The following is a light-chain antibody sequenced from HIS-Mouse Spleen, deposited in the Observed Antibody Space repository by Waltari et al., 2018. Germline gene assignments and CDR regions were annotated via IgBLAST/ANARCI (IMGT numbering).Light chain of an antibody. CDR2: EDS. CDR3: YSTDSSGNHRV. CDR1: ALPKQY. Sequence: SYELTQPPSVSVSPGQTARITCSGDALPKQYDYWYQQKSGKAHVLVIYEDSKRPSGIPERFSGSSSGTMATLTISGAQVEDEADYYCYSTDSSGNHRVFGGGTKLTVL. V-gene: IGLV3-10*01. J-gene: IGLJ2*01.